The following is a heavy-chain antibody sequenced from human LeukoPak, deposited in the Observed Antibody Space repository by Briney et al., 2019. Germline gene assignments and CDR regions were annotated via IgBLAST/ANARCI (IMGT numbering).Heavy chain of an antibody. Sequence: ASVKVSCKASGYTFTDYYMHCVRQAPGQGLEWMGWINPNSGGTNYAQKFQGRVTMTRDTSISTAYMELSRLRSDDTAMFYCAREEVIAAAGPTLDYWGQGALVTVSS. J-gene: IGHJ4*02. CDR2: INPNSGGT. V-gene: IGHV1-2*02. CDR1: GYTFTDYY. CDR3: AREEVIAAAGPTLDY. D-gene: IGHD6-13*01.